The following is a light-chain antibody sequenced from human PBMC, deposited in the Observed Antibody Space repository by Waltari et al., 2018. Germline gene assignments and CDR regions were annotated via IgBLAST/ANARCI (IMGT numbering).Light chain of an antibody. V-gene: IGKV2-29*03. J-gene: IGKJ4*01. CDR3: MQGVEAQVT. CDR1: QSLFHSDGKTH. Sequence: DIVMTQTPLSLSVTPGQPASISCKSSQSLFHSDGKTHLYWYLQKPGQSPQLLIYEVSRRFSGVSHRFSGSGSGTDFTLQISRVEAEDVGMYYCMQGVEAQVTFGGGTKLEIK. CDR2: EVS.